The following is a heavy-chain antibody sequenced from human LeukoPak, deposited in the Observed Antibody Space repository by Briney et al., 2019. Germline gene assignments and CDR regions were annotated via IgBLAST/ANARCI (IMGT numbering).Heavy chain of an antibody. Sequence: SETLSLTCAVYGGSFSGYYWSWIRQPPGKGLEWIGEINHSGSTNYNPSLKSRVTMSVDTSKNQFSLKLNSVTAADTAVYYCARIYSSSWFLNWFDPWGQGTLVTVSS. J-gene: IGHJ5*02. D-gene: IGHD6-13*01. V-gene: IGHV4-34*01. CDR2: INHSGST. CDR1: GGSFSGYY. CDR3: ARIYSSSWFLNWFDP.